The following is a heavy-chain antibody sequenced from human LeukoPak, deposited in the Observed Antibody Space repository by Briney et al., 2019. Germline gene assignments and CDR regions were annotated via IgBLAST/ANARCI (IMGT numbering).Heavy chain of an antibody. CDR3: ARDANRVGATGASDI. CDR1: KFTFSSYW. D-gene: IGHD1-26*01. CDR2: IKPDGNDK. Sequence: HPGGSLRLSCAASKFTFSSYWMSWVRQAPGKGLKWVANIKPDGNDKNYLDSVRGRFTISRDNAKNSLYLQMDSLRAEDTAVYYCARDANRVGATGASDIWGQGTMVTVSS. V-gene: IGHV3-7*01. J-gene: IGHJ3*02.